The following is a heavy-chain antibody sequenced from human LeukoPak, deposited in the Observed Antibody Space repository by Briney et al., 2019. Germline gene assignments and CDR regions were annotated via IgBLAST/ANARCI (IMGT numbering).Heavy chain of an antibody. D-gene: IGHD6-13*01. CDR3: ARRYSSSWPWFDP. CDR2: IYHSGST. CDR1: GGSISSGGYY. V-gene: IGHV4-30-2*01. Sequence: SQTLSLTCTVSGGSISSGGYYWSWIRQPPGKGLEWIGYIYHSGSTYYNPSLKSRVTISVDRSKNQFSLKLSSVTAADTAVYYCARRYSSSWPWFDPWGQGTLVTVSS. J-gene: IGHJ5*02.